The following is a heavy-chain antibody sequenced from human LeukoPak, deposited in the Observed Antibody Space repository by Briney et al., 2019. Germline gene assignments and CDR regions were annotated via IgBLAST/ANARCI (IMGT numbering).Heavy chain of an antibody. V-gene: IGHV4-39*02. D-gene: IGHD3-3*01. CDR3: ARDGLRFLEWLPFSLWFDP. CDR1: GGSISSYY. Sequence: PSETLSLTCTVSGGSISSYYWGWIRQPPGKGLEWVGSIYYSGSTYYNPSLKSRVTISVDTSKNQFSLKLSSVTAADTAVYYCARDGLRFLEWLPFSLWFDPWGQGTLVTVSS. J-gene: IGHJ5*02. CDR2: IYYSGST.